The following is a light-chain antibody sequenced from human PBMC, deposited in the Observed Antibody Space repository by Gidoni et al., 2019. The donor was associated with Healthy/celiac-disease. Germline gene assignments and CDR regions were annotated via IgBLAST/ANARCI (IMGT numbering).Light chain of an antibody. CDR2: DAS. CDR1: QSVSSY. Sequence: TQPPATLSLSPGERATLSCRASQSVSSYLAWYQQKPGQAPRLLIYDASNRATGIPARFSGSGSGTDFTLTISSLEPEDFAVYYCQQRSNWMYTFGQGTKLEIK. J-gene: IGKJ2*01. V-gene: IGKV3-11*01. CDR3: QQRSNWMYT.